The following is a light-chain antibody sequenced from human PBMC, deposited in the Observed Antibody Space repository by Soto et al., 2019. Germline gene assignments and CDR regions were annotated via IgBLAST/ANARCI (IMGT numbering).Light chain of an antibody. Sequence: DIVLTQSPATLSLSPGDRVTLSCRASQTVGRVLSWYQHSPGQGPRLLVYDASNMATGVPARFSGSGSETDFTLTISSLEPEDFAVYYCQQRLHWPITFGQGTRLEIK. CDR2: DAS. J-gene: IGKJ5*01. CDR1: QTVGRV. V-gene: IGKV3-11*01. CDR3: QQRLHWPIT.